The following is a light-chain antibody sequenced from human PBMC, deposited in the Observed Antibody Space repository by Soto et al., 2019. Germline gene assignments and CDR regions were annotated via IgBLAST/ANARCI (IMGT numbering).Light chain of an antibody. CDR2: DAS. Sequence: EIVLTQSPATLSLSPGDRATLSCGASQSVTNNYLAWYQQKPGLAPRLLIYDASYRANGIPDRFSGSGSGTDFSLTISSLEPEDFAVYYCQQRSNWPLITFGQGTRLEIK. CDR1: QSVTNNY. CDR3: QQRSNWPLIT. J-gene: IGKJ5*01. V-gene: IGKV3D-20*02.